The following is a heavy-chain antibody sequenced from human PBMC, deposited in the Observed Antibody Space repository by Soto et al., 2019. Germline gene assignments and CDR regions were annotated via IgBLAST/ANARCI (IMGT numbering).Heavy chain of an antibody. Sequence: GGSLRLSCAASGFTFSSYWMHWVRQAPGKGLVWVSRINSDGSSTSYADSVKGRFTISRDNAKNTLYLQMNSLRAEDTAVYYCARAADSSSWYVNYYYYYGMDVWGQGTTVTVSS. CDR2: INSDGSST. J-gene: IGHJ6*02. D-gene: IGHD6-13*01. CDR3: ARAADSSSWYVNYYYYYGMDV. V-gene: IGHV3-74*01. CDR1: GFTFSSYW.